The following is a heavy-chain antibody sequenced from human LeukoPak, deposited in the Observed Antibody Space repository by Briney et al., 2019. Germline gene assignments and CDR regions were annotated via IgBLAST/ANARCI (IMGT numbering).Heavy chain of an antibody. CDR2: ISGSGGST. D-gene: IGHD3-22*01. CDR3: AKDSSSSGYYYYFDY. CDR1: GFTFSSYA. V-gene: IGHV3-23*01. Sequence: GGSLRLSCAASGFTFSSYAMSWVRQAPGKGLEWVSAISGSGGSTYYADSVKGRFTISRDNSKNTLYLQMNSLRAEDTAVYYCAKDSSSSGYYYYFDYWGQETLVTVSS. J-gene: IGHJ4*02.